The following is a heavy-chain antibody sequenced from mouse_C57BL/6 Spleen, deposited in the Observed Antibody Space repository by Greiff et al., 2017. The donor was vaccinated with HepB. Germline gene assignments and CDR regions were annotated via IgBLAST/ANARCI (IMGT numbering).Heavy chain of an antibody. CDR2: ISDGGSYT. D-gene: IGHD1-1*01. V-gene: IGHV5-4*01. J-gene: IGHJ1*03. CDR1: GFTFSSHA. Sequence: EVQLVESGGGLVKPGGSLKLSCAASGFTFSSHAMSWVRQTPEKRLEWVATISDGGSYTYYPDNVKGRFTISRDNAKNNLYLQMSHLKSEDTAMDYCASVITNFDVWGTGTTVTVSS. CDR3: ASVITNFDV.